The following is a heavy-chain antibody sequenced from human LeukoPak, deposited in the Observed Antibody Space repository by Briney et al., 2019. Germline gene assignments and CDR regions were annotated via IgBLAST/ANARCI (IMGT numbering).Heavy chain of an antibody. CDR3: ARAHYDYGDPDSNWFDP. Sequence: ASVKVSCKASGYTFTSYYMHWVRQAPGQGLEWMGWINPNSGGTNYAQKLQGRVTMTRDTSISTAYMELSRLRSDDTAVYYCARAHYDYGDPDSNWFDPWGQGTLVTVSS. D-gene: IGHD4-17*01. V-gene: IGHV1-2*02. CDR2: INPNSGGT. J-gene: IGHJ5*02. CDR1: GYTFTSYY.